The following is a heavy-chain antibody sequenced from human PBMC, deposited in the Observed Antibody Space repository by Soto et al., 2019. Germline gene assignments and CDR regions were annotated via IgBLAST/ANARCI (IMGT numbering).Heavy chain of an antibody. V-gene: IGHV3-33*01. CDR1: GFTFSSYG. J-gene: IGHJ6*02. CDR3: ARDEGYCSGGSCYSYNYYYYGMDV. Sequence: QVQLVESGGGVVQPGRSLRLSCAASGFTFSSYGMHWVRQAPGKGLEWVAVIWYDGSNKYYADSVKGRFTISRDNSKNTLYLQMTSLRAEDTAVYYCARDEGYCSGGSCYSYNYYYYGMDVWGQGTTVTVSS. D-gene: IGHD2-15*01. CDR2: IWYDGSNK.